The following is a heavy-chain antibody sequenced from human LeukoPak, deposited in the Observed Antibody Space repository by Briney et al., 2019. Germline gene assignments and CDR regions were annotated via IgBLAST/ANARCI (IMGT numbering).Heavy chain of an antibody. CDR1: GYTFTGYY. J-gene: IGHJ4*02. D-gene: IGHD1-26*01. V-gene: IGHV1-2*02. Sequence: ASVKVSCKASGYTFTGYYMHWVRQAPGQGLEWMGWTNPNSGGTNYAQKFQGRVTMTRDTSISTAYMELSRLRSDDTAVYYCARDVTSGSYYYFDYWGQGTLVTVSS. CDR3: ARDVTSGSYYYFDY. CDR2: TNPNSGGT.